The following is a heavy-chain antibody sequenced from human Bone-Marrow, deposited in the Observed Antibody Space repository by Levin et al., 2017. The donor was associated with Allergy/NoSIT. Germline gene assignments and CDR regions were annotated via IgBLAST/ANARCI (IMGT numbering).Heavy chain of an antibody. D-gene: IGHD3-3*01. Sequence: GGSLRLSCAASGFTFSSYYMNWVRQAPGKGLEWVSSISSSNIYIYYADSVKGRFTISRDNAKNSLYLQMNSLRAEDTAVYYCARDRTIFGVATPDYWGQGSLVTVSS. J-gene: IGHJ4*02. CDR3: ARDRTIFGVATPDY. CDR1: GFTFSSYY. CDR2: ISSSNIYI. V-gene: IGHV3-21*01.